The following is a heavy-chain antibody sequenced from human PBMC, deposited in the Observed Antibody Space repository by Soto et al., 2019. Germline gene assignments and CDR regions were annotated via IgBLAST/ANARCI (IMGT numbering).Heavy chain of an antibody. Sequence: ETLSLTCAVYGGSFSGYYWSWIRQAPGKGLEWIGGVNHRGSTYNPALESRATMSVDTSKNQFSLKLSSMTAADTAVYYCARDGFCTSSTCRIGNWFDPWGQGTLVTVSS. V-gene: IGHV4-34*01. D-gene: IGHD2-2*03. J-gene: IGHJ5*02. CDR2: VNHRGST. CDR1: GGSFSGYY. CDR3: ARDGFCTSSTCRIGNWFDP.